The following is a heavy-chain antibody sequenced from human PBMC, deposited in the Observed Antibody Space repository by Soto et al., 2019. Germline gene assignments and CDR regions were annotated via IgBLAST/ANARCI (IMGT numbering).Heavy chain of an antibody. V-gene: IGHV4-30-4*08. CDR3: AREDDGGDSLDV. CDR2: IHHSVSI. Sequence: QVQLQQSGPGLVKPSQTLSLTCTVSGDSISSDYYHWTWIRQSPGKGLEWIGYIHHSVSILYNPSLMSRVTISVDTSKNQFSLHLTSVTAADTAVYFCAREDDGGDSLDVWGQGTTVTVSS. J-gene: IGHJ6*02. D-gene: IGHD2-21*02. CDR1: GDSISSDYYH.